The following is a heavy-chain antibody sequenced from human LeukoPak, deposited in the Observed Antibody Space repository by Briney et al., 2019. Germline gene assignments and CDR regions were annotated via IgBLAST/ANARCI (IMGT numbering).Heavy chain of an antibody. CDR1: GGSISSGSYY. D-gene: IGHD6-6*01. CDR3: ARELQQLVYYMDV. Sequence: SQTLSLTCTVSGGSISSGSYYWSWIRQPAGKGLEWIGRIYTSGSTNYNPSLKSRVTISVDTSKSQFSLKLSSVTAADTAVYYCARELQQLVYYMDVWGKGTTVTVSS. J-gene: IGHJ6*03. CDR2: IYTSGST. V-gene: IGHV4-61*02.